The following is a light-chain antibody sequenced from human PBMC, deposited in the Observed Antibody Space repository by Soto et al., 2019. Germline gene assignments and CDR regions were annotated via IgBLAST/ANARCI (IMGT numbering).Light chain of an antibody. J-gene: IGLJ1*01. CDR1: SSDVGGYNY. CDR3: SSYTSSNTYV. Sequence: QSVLTQPASVSGSPGQSITISCTGTSSDVGGYNYVSWYQQHPGKAPKLMIYDLTNRPSGVSNRFSGSKSDNTASLTISGLQADDEADYYCSSYTSSNTYVFGTGTKVTVL. V-gene: IGLV2-14*03. CDR2: DLT.